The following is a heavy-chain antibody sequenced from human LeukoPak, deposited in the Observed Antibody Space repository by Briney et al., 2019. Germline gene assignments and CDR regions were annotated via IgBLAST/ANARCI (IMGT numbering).Heavy chain of an antibody. CDR3: ARARLRVTMIVVENWFDP. CDR1: GGSISSNNYY. Sequence: PSETLSLTCTVSGGSISSNNYYWDWIRQPPGKGLEWIGSISYTGSTYYNPSLKSRVTISVDTSKNQFSLKLSSVTAADTAVYYCARARLRVTMIVVENWFDPWGQGTLVTVSS. D-gene: IGHD3-22*01. CDR2: ISYTGST. J-gene: IGHJ5*02. V-gene: IGHV4-39*07.